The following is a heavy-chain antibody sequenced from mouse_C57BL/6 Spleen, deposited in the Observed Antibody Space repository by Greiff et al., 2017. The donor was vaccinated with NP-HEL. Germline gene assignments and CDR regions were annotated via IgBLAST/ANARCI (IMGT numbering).Heavy chain of an antibody. CDR2: INPNNGGT. CDR3: ARTSHYGSRYYAMDY. CDR1: GYTFTDYY. V-gene: IGHV1-26*01. J-gene: IGHJ4*01. Sequence: EVQLQQSGPELVKPGASVKISCKASGYTFTDYYMNWVKQSHGKSLEWIGDINPNNGGTSYNQKFKGKATLTVDKSSSTAYMELRSLTSEDSAVYYCARTSHYGSRYYAMDYWGQGTSVTVSS. D-gene: IGHD1-1*01.